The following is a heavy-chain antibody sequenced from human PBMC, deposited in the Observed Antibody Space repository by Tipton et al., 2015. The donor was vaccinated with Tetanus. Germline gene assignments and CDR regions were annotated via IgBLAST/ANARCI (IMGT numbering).Heavy chain of an antibody. J-gene: IGHJ5*02. CDR2: ISDSGLS. CDR1: GASLRSGDYN. Sequence: TLSLTCSVSGASLRSGDYNWSWIRQPPGKGLEWLAYISDSGLSNSNYFLKSRITISRDTSRNQFSLKLSSVTAADTAVYYCARGAYSYDSSGYYYLLDPWGQGTLVTVSS. V-gene: IGHV4-61*08. D-gene: IGHD3-22*01. CDR3: ARGAYSYDSSGYYYLLDP.